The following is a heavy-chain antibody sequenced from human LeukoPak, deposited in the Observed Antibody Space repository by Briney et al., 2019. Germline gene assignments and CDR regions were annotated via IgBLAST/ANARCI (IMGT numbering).Heavy chain of an antibody. V-gene: IGHV4-34*01. CDR2: INHSGST. CDR3: ARVNDYVWGTPSRFDP. CDR1: GGSFSGYY. J-gene: IGHJ5*02. Sequence: SETLSLTCAVYGGSFSGYYWSWIRQPPGKGLEWIGEINHSGSTNYNPSLKSRVTISVDTSKNQFSLKLSSVTAADTAVYYCARVNDYVWGTPSRFDPWGQGTLVTVSS. D-gene: IGHD3-16*01.